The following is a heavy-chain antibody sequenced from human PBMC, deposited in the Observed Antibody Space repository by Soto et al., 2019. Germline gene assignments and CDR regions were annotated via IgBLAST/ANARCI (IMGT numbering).Heavy chain of an antibody. CDR1: GYSFTSYW. Sequence: EVQLVQSGAEVKKPGASLRISCKCSGYSFTSYWISWVRQMPGKGLGWMGRIAPSGSYTNYRPSFQGHVTISADKSISTAYLQWSSLKASDTAMYYCARQGKGHGIAVANYYYGMDVWGQGTTVTVSS. CDR2: IAPSGSYT. V-gene: IGHV5-10-1*01. CDR3: ARQGKGHGIAVANYYYGMDV. D-gene: IGHD6-19*01. J-gene: IGHJ6*02.